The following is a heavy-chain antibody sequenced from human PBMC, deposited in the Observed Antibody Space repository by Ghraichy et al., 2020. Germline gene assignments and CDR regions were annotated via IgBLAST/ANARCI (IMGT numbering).Heavy chain of an antibody. Sequence: GGSLRLSCAASGFTVSSNYMSWVRQAPGKGLEWVSVIYSGGSTYYADSVKGRFTISRDNSKNTLYLQMNSLRAEDTAVYYCARELDEEYSGSYYYYGMDVWGQGTTVTVSS. D-gene: IGHD1-26*01. J-gene: IGHJ6*02. CDR3: ARELDEEYSGSYYYYGMDV. V-gene: IGHV3-66*01. CDR2: IYSGGST. CDR1: GFTVSSNY.